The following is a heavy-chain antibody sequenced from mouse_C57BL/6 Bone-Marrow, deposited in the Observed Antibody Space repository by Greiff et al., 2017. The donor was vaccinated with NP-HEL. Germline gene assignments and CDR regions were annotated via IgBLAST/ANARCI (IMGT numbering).Heavy chain of an antibody. CDR1: GYTFTDYY. CDR3: ARESEGSSPFDY. Sequence: VHVKQSGPELVKPGASVKISCKASGYTFTDYYMNWVKQSHGKSLEWIGDINPNNGGTSYNQKFKGKATLTVDKSSSTAYMELRSLTSEDSAVYYCARESEGSSPFDYWGQGTTLTVSS. V-gene: IGHV1-26*01. CDR2: INPNNGGT. D-gene: IGHD1-1*01. J-gene: IGHJ2*01.